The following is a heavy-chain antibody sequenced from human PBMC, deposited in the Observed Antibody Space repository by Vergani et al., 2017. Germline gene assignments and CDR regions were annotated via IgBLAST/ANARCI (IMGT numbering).Heavy chain of an antibody. J-gene: IGHJ3*02. CDR1: GFTFSDYY. Sequence: QVQLVESGGGLVKPGGSLRLSCAASGFTFSDYYMSWIRQAPGKGLEWVSYISSSSSYTNYADSVKGRFTISRDNAKNSLYLQMNSLRAEDTAVYYCARSYRHHDAFDIWGQGTTVTVSS. D-gene: IGHD1-1*01. V-gene: IGHV3-11*05. CDR2: ISSSSSYT. CDR3: ARSYRHHDAFDI.